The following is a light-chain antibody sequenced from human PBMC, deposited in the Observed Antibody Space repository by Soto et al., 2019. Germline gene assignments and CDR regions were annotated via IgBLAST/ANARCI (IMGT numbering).Light chain of an antibody. J-gene: IGLJ2*01. CDR1: SSDVGGYNF. Sequence: QSALTQPASVSGSPGQSITIPCTGSSSDVGGYNFVCWYQQHPGKAPKLMIFDVITRPSGVSNRFSGSKSGNTASLTISGLQAEDEADYYCSSFASSSTVIFGGGTKLTVL. CDR2: DVI. V-gene: IGLV2-14*03. CDR3: SSFASSSTVI.